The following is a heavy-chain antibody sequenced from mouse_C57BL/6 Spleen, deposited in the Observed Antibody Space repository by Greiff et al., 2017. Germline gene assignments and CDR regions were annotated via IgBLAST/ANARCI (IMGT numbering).Heavy chain of an antibody. CDR3: ARLTGDWYFDV. CDR2: INPNNGGT. V-gene: IGHV1-26*01. CDR1: GYTFTDYY. Sequence: EVQLQQSGPELVKPGASVKISCKASGYTFTDYYMNWVKQSHGKSLEWIGDINPNNGGTSYNQKFKGKATLTVDKSSSTAYMKLRSLTSEDSAVYYCARLTGDWYFDVWGTGTTVTVSS. J-gene: IGHJ1*03. D-gene: IGHD4-1*01.